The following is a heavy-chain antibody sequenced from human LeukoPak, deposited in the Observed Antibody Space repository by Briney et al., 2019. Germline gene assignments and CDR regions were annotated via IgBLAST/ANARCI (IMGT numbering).Heavy chain of an antibody. D-gene: IGHD2-21*02. V-gene: IGHV1-8*01. CDR2: MNPNSGNT. J-gene: IGHJ4*02. CDR1: GYTFTSYD. CDR3: ARGTPNCGGDCYVIDY. Sequence: APVKVSCKASGYTFTSYDINWVRQATGQGLEWMGWMNPNSGNTGYAQKFQGRVTMTRNTSISTAYMELSSLRSEDTAVYYCARGTPNCGGDCYVIDYWGQGTLVTVSS.